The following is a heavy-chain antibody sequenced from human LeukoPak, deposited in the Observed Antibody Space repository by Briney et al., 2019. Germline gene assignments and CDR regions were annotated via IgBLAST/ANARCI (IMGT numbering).Heavy chain of an antibody. D-gene: IGHD3-3*01. Sequence: PSETLSLTCTVSGGSISSHYWSWIRQPPGQGLEWIGYIYYSGSTNYNPSLKSRVTISVDTSKNQFSLKLSSVTAADTAVYYCARGTEYYDFWSGYGDAFDIWGQGTMVTVSS. CDR1: GGSISSHY. CDR3: ARGTEYYDFWSGYGDAFDI. J-gene: IGHJ3*02. V-gene: IGHV4-59*11. CDR2: IYYSGST.